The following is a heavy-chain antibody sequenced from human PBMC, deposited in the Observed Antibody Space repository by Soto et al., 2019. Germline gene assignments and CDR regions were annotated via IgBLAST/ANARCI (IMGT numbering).Heavy chain of an antibody. V-gene: IGHV3-7*01. CDR1: GFTFSNAW. CDR3: ARDSGIAVAGTYYYYYGMDV. D-gene: IGHD6-19*01. Sequence: GGSLRLSCAASGFTFSNAWMSWVRQAPGKGLEWVANIKQDGSEKYYVDSVKGRFTISRDNAKNSLYLQMNSLRAEDTAVYYCARDSGIAVAGTYYYYYGMDVWGQGTTVTVSS. J-gene: IGHJ6*02. CDR2: IKQDGSEK.